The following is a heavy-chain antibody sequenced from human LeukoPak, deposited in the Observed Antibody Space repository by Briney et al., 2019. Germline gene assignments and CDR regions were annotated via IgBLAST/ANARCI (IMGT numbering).Heavy chain of an antibody. CDR3: ARRSHYYDSSGYYYSFDI. CDR2: IYYSGST. D-gene: IGHD3-22*01. Sequence: SETLSLTCTVSGGSFSSYYWSWIRQPPGKGLEWIGYIYYSGSTNYNPSLKSRVTISVDTSKNQFSLKLSSVTAADTAVYYCARRSHYYDSSGYYYSFDIWGQGTMVTVSS. J-gene: IGHJ3*02. CDR1: GGSFSSYY. V-gene: IGHV4-59*08.